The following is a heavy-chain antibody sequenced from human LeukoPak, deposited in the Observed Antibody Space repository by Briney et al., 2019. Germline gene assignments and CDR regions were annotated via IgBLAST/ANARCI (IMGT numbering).Heavy chain of an antibody. V-gene: IGHV4-59*01. Sequence: SETLSLTCTVSGGSISSYYWSWIRQPPGKGLEWIGYIYYSGSTNYNPSLKSRVTISVDTSKNQFSLKLSSVTAADTAVYYCARDRYDGWGLDPWGQGTLVTVSS. D-gene: IGHD3-16*01. J-gene: IGHJ5*02. CDR3: ARDRYDGWGLDP. CDR1: GGSISSYY. CDR2: IYYSGST.